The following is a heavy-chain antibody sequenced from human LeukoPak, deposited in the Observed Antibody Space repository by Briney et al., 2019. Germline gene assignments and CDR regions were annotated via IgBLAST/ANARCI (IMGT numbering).Heavy chain of an antibody. D-gene: IGHD2-2*01. Sequence: SETLSLTCAVYGESFSGNYWSWIRQSPGKGLERVGEINHSGSTSYNPSLKSRVTMSVDTSKNQFSLKLSSVTAADTAVYYCARRGSASTLDYWGQGTLVTVSS. J-gene: IGHJ4*02. CDR1: GESFSGNY. CDR2: INHSGST. CDR3: ARRGSASTLDY. V-gene: IGHV4-34*01.